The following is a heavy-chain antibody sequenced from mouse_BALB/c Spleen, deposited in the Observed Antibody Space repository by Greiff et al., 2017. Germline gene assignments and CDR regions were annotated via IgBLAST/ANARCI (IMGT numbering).Heavy chain of an antibody. CDR3: TRPLLLLWYFDV. D-gene: IGHD1-1*01. CDR2: IRLKSNNYAT. J-gene: IGHJ1*01. CDR1: GFTFSNYW. V-gene: IGHV6-6*02. Sequence: EVQVVESGGGLVQPGGSMKLSCVASGFTFSNYWMNWVRQSPEKGLEWVAEIRLKSNNYATHYAESVKGRFTISRDDSKSSVYLQMNNLRAEDTGIYYCTRPLLLLWYFDVWGAGTTVTVSS.